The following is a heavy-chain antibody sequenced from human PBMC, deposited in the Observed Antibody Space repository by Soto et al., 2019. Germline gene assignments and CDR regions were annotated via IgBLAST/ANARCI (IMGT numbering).Heavy chain of an antibody. V-gene: IGHV3-23*01. CDR3: AKEGAGIVGYYYYGMDV. Sequence: GGSLRLSCAASGFTFSSYAMSWVRQAPGKGLEWVSAISGSGGSTYYADSVKGRFTISRDNSKNTLYLQMNSLRAEDTAVYYCAKEGAGIVGYYYYGMDVWGQGTTVTVSS. CDR2: ISGSGGST. D-gene: IGHD1-26*01. J-gene: IGHJ6*02. CDR1: GFTFSSYA.